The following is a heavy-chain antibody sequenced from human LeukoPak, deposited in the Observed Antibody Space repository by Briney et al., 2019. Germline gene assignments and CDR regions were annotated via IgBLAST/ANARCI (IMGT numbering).Heavy chain of an antibody. CDR3: AREREYSGSYELVGAEYFQH. J-gene: IGHJ1*01. Sequence: ASVKVSCKASGYTFTSYGISWVRQAPGQGLEWMGWISAYNGNTNYAQKLQGRVTMTTDTSTSTAYMELRSLRSDDTAVYYCAREREYSGSYELVGAEYFQHWGQGTLVTVSS. CDR1: GYTFTSYG. D-gene: IGHD1-26*01. CDR2: ISAYNGNT. V-gene: IGHV1-18*01.